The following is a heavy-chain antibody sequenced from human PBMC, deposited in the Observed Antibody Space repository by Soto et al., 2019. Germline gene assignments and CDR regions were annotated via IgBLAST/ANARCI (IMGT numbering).Heavy chain of an antibody. V-gene: IGHV3-33*01. D-gene: IGHD2-15*01. CDR3: ARDGDDIVGGEGYDYGMDV. J-gene: IGHJ6*02. Sequence: QVQLVESGGGVVQPGRSLRLSCAASGFTFSSYGMHWVRQAPGKGLEWVAVIWYDGSNKYYADSVKGRFTISRDNSKNTLYLQMNSLRAEDTAVYYCARDGDDIVGGEGYDYGMDVWGQGTTVTVSS. CDR1: GFTFSSYG. CDR2: IWYDGSNK.